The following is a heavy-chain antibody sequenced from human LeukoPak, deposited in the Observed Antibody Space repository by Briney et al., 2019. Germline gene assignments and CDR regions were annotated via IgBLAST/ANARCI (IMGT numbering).Heavy chain of an antibody. J-gene: IGHJ6*02. Sequence: GGSLRLSCAASGFTFSSYWMSWVRQAPGKGLEWVANIKQDGSEKYYVDSVKGRFTISRDNAKNSLYLQMNSLRAEDTAVYYCAREGITMVRGVLNRDSPYGMDVWGQGTTVTVSS. CDR2: IKQDGSEK. D-gene: IGHD3-10*01. CDR1: GFTFSSYW. CDR3: AREGITMVRGVLNRDSPYGMDV. V-gene: IGHV3-7*01.